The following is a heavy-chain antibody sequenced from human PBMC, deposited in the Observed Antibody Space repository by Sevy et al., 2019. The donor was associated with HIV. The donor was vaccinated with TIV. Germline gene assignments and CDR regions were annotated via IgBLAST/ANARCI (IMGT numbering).Heavy chain of an antibody. CDR2: LSYDGASK. D-gene: IGHD4-17*01. CDR3: ARTDRDCGDSAWEAIDY. V-gene: IGHV3-30-3*01. Sequence: GGSLRLSCSASGFSINYFAMHWVRQAPGKGLEWVALLSYDGASKYYADSLKGRFTVSRDNSKNTLYLQVNSLKAEDTAVYYCARTDRDCGDSAWEAIDYWGQGTLVTVSS. J-gene: IGHJ4*02. CDR1: GFSINYFA.